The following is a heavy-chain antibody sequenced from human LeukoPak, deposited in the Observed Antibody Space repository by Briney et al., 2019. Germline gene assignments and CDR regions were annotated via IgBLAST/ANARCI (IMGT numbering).Heavy chain of an antibody. Sequence: ASVNVSCKVSGYTFNKYAINWVRQAPGQGLEWMGWITTDTGKPTYAQGFTGRFVFSLDTSVTTAYLQITSLETEDTAMYYCAKAARNCSGGSCFSVRTFDIWGQGTMVTVS. V-gene: IGHV7-4-1*02. D-gene: IGHD2-15*01. J-gene: IGHJ3*02. CDR3: AKAARNCSGGSCFSVRTFDI. CDR1: GYTFNKYA. CDR2: ITTDTGKP.